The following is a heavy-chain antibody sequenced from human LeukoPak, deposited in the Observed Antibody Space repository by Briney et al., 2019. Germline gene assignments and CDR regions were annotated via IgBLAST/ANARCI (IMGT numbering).Heavy chain of an antibody. CDR2: IWYDGSNK. Sequence: GGSLRLSCAASGLTFSSYGMHWVRQAPGKGLEWVAVIWYDGSNKYYADSVKGRFTISRDNSKNTLYLQMNSLRAEDPAVYYCARDGHSPPYYYGMDVWGQGTTVTVSS. CDR1: GLTFSSYG. CDR3: ARDGHSPPYYYGMDV. J-gene: IGHJ6*02. V-gene: IGHV3-33*01.